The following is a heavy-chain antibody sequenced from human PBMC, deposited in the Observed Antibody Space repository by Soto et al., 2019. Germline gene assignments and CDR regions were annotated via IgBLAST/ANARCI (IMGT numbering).Heavy chain of an antibody. CDR2: ISYDGSNK. Sequence: PXGSLKLSCAAAGFTFSSYAMHWVRQAPGKGLEWVAVISYDGSNKYYADSVKGRFTISRDNSKNTLYLQMNSLRAEDTAVYYCARDLSRSDYDFWSGVGYGMDAWGQGTTVTVSS. V-gene: IGHV3-30-3*01. J-gene: IGHJ6*02. D-gene: IGHD3-3*01. CDR1: GFTFSSYA. CDR3: ARDLSRSDYDFWSGVGYGMDA.